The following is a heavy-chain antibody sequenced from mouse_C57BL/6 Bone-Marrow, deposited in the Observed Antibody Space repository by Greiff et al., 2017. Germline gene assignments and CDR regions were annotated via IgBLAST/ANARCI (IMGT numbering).Heavy chain of an antibody. Sequence: QVQLQQPGAELVKPGASVKLSCKASGYTFTSYWMHWVKQRPGQGLEWIGMIHPNSGSTNYNEKFKSKATMTVDKSSSTAYMQLSSLTSEDSAVYYCARSGFYAMDYWGQGTSVTVSS. V-gene: IGHV1-64*01. CDR3: ARSGFYAMDY. CDR1: GYTFTSYW. CDR2: IHPNSGST. J-gene: IGHJ4*01. D-gene: IGHD4-1*01.